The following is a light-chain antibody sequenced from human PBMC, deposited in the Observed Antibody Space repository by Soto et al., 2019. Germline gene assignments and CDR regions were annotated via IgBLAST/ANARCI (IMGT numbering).Light chain of an antibody. CDR1: QSVSSSY. CDR3: QQFDNSLWT. Sequence: DIVLTQSPGTLSLSPGERATLSCRASQSVSSSYLAWYQKKPGQAPRLLIYGASSRATGIPDRFSGGGSGTDFTLTISRLEPEDCAVYYCQQFDNSLWTFGQGTKVEIK. J-gene: IGKJ1*01. V-gene: IGKV3-20*01. CDR2: GAS.